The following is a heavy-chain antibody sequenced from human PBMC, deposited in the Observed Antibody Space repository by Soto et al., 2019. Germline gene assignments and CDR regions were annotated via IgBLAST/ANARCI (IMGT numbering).Heavy chain of an antibody. CDR3: AGERAAGYGMDV. J-gene: IGHJ6*02. D-gene: IGHD6-13*01. V-gene: IGHV4-4*02. CDR1: GGSISSSNW. Sequence: QVQLQESGPGLVKPSGTLSLTCAVSGGSISSSNWWSWVRQPPGKGLEWIGEIYHSGSTNYNPSLKSRVTTSVDKSKNQFSLRLSSVSAADTAVYYCAGERAAGYGMDVWGQGTTVTVSS. CDR2: IYHSGST.